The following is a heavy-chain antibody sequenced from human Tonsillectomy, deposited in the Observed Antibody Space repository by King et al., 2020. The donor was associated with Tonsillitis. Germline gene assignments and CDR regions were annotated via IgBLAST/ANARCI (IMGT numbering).Heavy chain of an antibody. J-gene: IGHJ4*02. V-gene: IGHV3-30-3*01. CDR2: ISHDGSNK. D-gene: IGHD3-22*01. CDR1: GFTFSSYA. CDR3: ASGRVSSAYNPLDY. Sequence: VQLVESGGGVVQPGRSLRLSCAASGFTFSSYAMHWVRQAPGKGLEWVAVISHDGSNKYSADSVKGRFTISRDNSKNTLYLQMNNLRAEDTAVYYCASGRVSSAYNPLDYWGQGTLVTVSS.